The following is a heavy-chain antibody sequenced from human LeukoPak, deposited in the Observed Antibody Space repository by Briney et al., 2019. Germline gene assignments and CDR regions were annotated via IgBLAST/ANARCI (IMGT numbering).Heavy chain of an antibody. CDR1: GYTFTGYY. Sequence: ASVKVSCKASGYTFTGYYMHWVRQAPAQGLEWMGWINPNSGGTNYAQKFQGRVTMTRDTSISTAYMELSRLRSDDTAVYYCATLTGTTWGFGYWGQGTLVTVSS. D-gene: IGHD1-7*01. V-gene: IGHV1-2*02. J-gene: IGHJ4*02. CDR3: ATLTGTTWGFGY. CDR2: INPNSGGT.